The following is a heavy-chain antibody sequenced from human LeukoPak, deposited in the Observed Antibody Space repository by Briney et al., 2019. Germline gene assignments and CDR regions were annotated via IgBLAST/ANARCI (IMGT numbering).Heavy chain of an antibody. CDR3: TSPPGGVDFWSGKS. CDR1: GFTFGDYA. Sequence: GRSLRLSCTASGFTFGDYAMSWVRQAPGKGLEWVGFIRSKAYGGTTEYAASVKGRFTISRDDSKSIAYLQMNSLKTEDTAVYYCTSPPGGVDFWSGKSWGQGTLVTVSS. V-gene: IGHV3-49*04. CDR2: IRSKAYGGTT. J-gene: IGHJ5*02. D-gene: IGHD3-3*01.